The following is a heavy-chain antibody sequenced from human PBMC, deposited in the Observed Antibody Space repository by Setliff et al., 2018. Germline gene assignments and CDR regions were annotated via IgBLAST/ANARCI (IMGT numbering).Heavy chain of an antibody. V-gene: IGHV4-39*07. CDR1: GGSISSSSYY. J-gene: IGHJ5*02. D-gene: IGHD5-12*01. CDR3: ARDWWEDGYSTIEEFRVRWFDP. CDR2: IYYSGST. Sequence: ASETLSLTCTVSGGSISSSSYYWGWIRQPPGKGLEWIGSIYYSGSTYYNPSLKSRVTISVDTSKNQFSLKLSSVTAADTAVYYCARDWWEDGYSTIEEFRVRWFDPWGQGTLVTVSS.